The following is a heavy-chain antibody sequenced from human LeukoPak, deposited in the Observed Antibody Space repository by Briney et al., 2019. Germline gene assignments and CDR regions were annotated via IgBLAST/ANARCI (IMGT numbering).Heavy chain of an antibody. CDR3: ARERDGSFDC. CDR2: IYSSSST. V-gene: IGHV3-53*01. D-gene: IGHD2-21*01. J-gene: IGHJ4*02. CDR1: GFSVIDTY. Sequence: PGGSLRLSCAASGFSVIDTYMSWVRQAPGKGLEWVSAIYSSSSTYYADSVKGRFTILRDNSRNTLYLQMTSLRVEDAAVYYCARERDGSFDCWGQGTLVTVSS.